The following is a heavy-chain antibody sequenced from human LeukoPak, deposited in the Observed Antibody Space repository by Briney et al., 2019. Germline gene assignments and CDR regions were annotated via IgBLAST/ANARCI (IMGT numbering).Heavy chain of an antibody. Sequence: PGRSLRLSCTASGFTFGDYATSWVRQAPGKGLEWVGFIRSKAYGGTTEYAASVKGRFTISRDDSKSIAYLQMNSLKTEDTAVYYCTRGDGCNWAWGQGTLVTVSS. D-gene: IGHD5-24*01. CDR2: IRSKAYGGTT. J-gene: IGHJ5*02. CDR3: TRGDGCNWA. V-gene: IGHV3-49*04. CDR1: GFTFGDYA.